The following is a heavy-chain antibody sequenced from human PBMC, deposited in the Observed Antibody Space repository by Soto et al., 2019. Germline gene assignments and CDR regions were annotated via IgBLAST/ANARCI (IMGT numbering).Heavy chain of an antibody. J-gene: IGHJ4*02. Sequence: QVQLQESGPGLVKPSETLSLTCAVSGDSISSYYCMWIRQPPGQGLESIGYVYYGRSAHYNPSLKSRVTLSVDTSTNQCSLTLSSMTAADTAVYYCALRSMAVVPEYWGQGTLVTVSS. CDR3: ALRSMAVVPEY. V-gene: IGHV4-59*01. CDR2: VYYGRSA. CDR1: GDSISSYY. D-gene: IGHD3-22*01.